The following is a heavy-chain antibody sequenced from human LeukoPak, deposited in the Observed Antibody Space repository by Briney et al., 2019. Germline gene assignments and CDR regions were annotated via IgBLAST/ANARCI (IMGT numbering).Heavy chain of an antibody. D-gene: IGHD2-21*02. Sequence: GGSLRLSCAASGFTFSSYEMNWVCQAPGKGLEWVSYISSSGTIIYYADSVKGRFTISRDNSKNTLYLQMNSLRAEDTAVYYCARQHCGGDCYSHLFDYWGQGTLVTVSS. V-gene: IGHV3-48*03. J-gene: IGHJ4*02. CDR2: ISSSGTII. CDR3: ARQHCGGDCYSHLFDY. CDR1: GFTFSSYE.